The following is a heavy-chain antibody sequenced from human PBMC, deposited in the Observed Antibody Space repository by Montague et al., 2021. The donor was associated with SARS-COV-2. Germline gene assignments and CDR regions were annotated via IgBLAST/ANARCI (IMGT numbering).Heavy chain of an antibody. D-gene: IGHD3-9*01. J-gene: IGHJ4*02. CDR1: GFTFSSYA. CDR2: ISGSVGST. CDR3: AKDFLAHDILTGYHY. V-gene: IGHV3-23*01. Sequence: SLRLSCAASGFTFSSYAMSLLRQAPGKGLEWVSAISGSVGSTYYPDSVKGRFTISRDNSKNTLYLQMNSLRAEDTAVYYCAKDFLAHDILTGYHYWGQGTLVTVSS.